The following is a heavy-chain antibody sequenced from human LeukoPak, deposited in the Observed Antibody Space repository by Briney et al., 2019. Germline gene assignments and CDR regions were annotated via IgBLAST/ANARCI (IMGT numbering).Heavy chain of an antibody. CDR1: GGSISSGDYY. V-gene: IGHV4-30-4*01. J-gene: IGHJ5*02. CDR2: IYYSGST. D-gene: IGHD1-26*01. CDR3: ARDRIVEATPNWFDP. Sequence: SETLSLTCTVSGGSISSGDYYWSWIRQPPGKGLERIGYIYYSGSTYYNPSLKSRVTISVDTSKNQFSLKLSSVTAADTAVYYCARDRIVEATPNWFDPWGQGTLVTVSS.